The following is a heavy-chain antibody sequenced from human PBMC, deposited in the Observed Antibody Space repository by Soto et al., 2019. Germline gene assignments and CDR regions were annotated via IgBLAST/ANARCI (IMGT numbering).Heavy chain of an antibody. CDR1: GNTFSNYY. V-gene: IGHV1-46*03. J-gene: IGHJ4*02. Sequence: QVQLVQSGAEVKKPGASVKVSCKASGNTFSNYYIHWVRQAPGQGLEWMGTINPSGGHTTYAQKFRGRVTXTXXXSXXTLYMELTSLRFEDTAVYYCARGGHVVVVTAAFDYWGQGTLVTVSS. CDR2: INPSGGHT. CDR3: ARGGHVVVVTAAFDY. D-gene: IGHD2-21*02.